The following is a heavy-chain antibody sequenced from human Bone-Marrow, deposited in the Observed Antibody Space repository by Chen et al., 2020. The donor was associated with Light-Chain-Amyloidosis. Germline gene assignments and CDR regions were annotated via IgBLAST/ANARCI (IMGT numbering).Heavy chain of an antibody. V-gene: IGHV1-2*02. J-gene: IGHJ6*02. Sequence: QVQLVQSGAEVRKPGASVKVSCKTSGYTFTAYYLHWVRQAPGEGLEWMGWINPDSGGTNFAQKFQGRVTVTRDTSISTAYMERTRLRSDDTAVYFCARDAASTRSKGGLGLLFYYYGMDVWGQGTTVTISS. CDR2: INPDSGGT. D-gene: IGHD1-1*01. CDR1: GYTFTAYY. CDR3: ARDAASTRSKGGLGLLFYYYGMDV.